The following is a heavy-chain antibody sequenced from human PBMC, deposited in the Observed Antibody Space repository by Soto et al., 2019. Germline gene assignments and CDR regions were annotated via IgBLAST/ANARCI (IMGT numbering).Heavy chain of an antibody. J-gene: IGHJ6*02. V-gene: IGHV4-34*01. D-gene: IGHD3-22*01. CDR3: ARGVVYRDVGLAYGMDV. CDR1: GESFSNHY. Sequence: NPSETRSFTCAVYGESFSNHYWTWIRQSPGKGLEWVGEINYSGSTRYKWSLGSRVTISVDTSKNQFSLMVTSVTAEDTAVYYCARGVVYRDVGLAYGMDVWGQGTTVTVSS. CDR2: INYSGST.